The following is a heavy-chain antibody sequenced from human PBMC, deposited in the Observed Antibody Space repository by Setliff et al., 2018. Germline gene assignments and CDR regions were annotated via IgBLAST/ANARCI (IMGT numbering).Heavy chain of an antibody. CDR2: FYHSGST. V-gene: IGHV4-38-2*02. J-gene: IGHJ4*02. Sequence: SETLSLTCAVSGYSISSGYYWGWIRQPPGKGLEWIGNFYHSGSTYYNPSLKSRVTISVDTSKNQFSLKLSSVTAADTAVYYCARDYYFDYWGQGTLVTVSS. CDR3: ARDYYFDY. CDR1: GYSISSGYY.